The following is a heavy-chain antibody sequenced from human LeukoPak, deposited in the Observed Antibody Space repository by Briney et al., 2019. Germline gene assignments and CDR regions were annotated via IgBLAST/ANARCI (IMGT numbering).Heavy chain of an antibody. CDR2: IIPILGTA. CDR3: ASDGWELSDAFDI. CDR1: GGTFSIYA. J-gene: IGHJ3*02. Sequence: SVKVSCTASGGTFSIYAISWVRQAPGQGLEWMGGIIPILGTANYAQKFQGRVTITADESTSTAYMELSSLRSEDTAVYYCASDGWELSDAFDIWGQGTMVTVSS. D-gene: IGHD1-26*01. V-gene: IGHV1-69*13.